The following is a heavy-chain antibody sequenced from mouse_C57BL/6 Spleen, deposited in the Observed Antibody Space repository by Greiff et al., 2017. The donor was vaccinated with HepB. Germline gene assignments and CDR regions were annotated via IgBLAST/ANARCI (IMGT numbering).Heavy chain of an antibody. J-gene: IGHJ3*01. CDR3: ARSSGTVSWFAY. D-gene: IGHD4-1*01. Sequence: VQLQQPGAELVKPGASVKLSCKASGYTFTSYWMHWVKQRPGQGLEWIGMIHPNSGSTNYNEKFKSKATLTVDKSSSTAYMQLSSLTSADSAVYYCARSSGTVSWFAYWGQGTLVTVSA. V-gene: IGHV1-64*01. CDR1: GYTFTSYW. CDR2: IHPNSGST.